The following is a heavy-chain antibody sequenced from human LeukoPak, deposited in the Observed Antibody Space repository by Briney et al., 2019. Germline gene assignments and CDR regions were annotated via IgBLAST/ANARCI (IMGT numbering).Heavy chain of an antibody. D-gene: IGHD3-22*01. CDR1: GFTFSSYS. CDR2: ISSSSSYI. V-gene: IGHV3-21*01. Sequence: GGSLRLSCAASGFTFSSYSMNWVRQAPGKGLEWVSSISSSSSYIYYADSVKGRFTISRDNAKNSLYLQMNSLRAEDTAVYYCTRAAHHYDGSCYYYYFDYWGQGTLVTVSS. CDR3: TRAAHHYDGSCYYYYFDY. J-gene: IGHJ4*02.